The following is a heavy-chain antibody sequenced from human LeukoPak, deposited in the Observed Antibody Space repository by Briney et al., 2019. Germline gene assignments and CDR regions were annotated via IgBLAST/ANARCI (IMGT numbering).Heavy chain of an antibody. Sequence: SETLSLTCTVSGGSISSSSYYWGWIRQPPGKGLEWIGSIYYSGSTYYNPSLKSRVTISVDTSKNQFSLKLSSVTAADTAVYYCARPQSEKGIAVAGGAFDYWSQGTLVTVSS. CDR1: GGSISSSSYY. J-gene: IGHJ4*02. CDR2: IYYSGST. D-gene: IGHD6-19*01. V-gene: IGHV4-39*01. CDR3: ARPQSEKGIAVAGGAFDY.